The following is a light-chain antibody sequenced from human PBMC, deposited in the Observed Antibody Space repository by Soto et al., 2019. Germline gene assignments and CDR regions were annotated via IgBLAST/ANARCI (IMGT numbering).Light chain of an antibody. CDR3: QQYKDWPPIT. CDR1: QSVSNN. Sequence: EIMMTQSPATLSVSPGESATLSCRASQSVSNNFAWYQHKPGQAPRLLIYYASTRATGIPARFSGSGSGTEFTLTISSLQSEDFALYYCQQYKDWPPITFGQGTRLEIK. V-gene: IGKV3-15*01. J-gene: IGKJ5*01. CDR2: YAS.